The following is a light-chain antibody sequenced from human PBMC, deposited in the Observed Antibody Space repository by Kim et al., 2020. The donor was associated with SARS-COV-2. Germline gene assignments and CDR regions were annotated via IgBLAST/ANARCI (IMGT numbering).Light chain of an antibody. J-gene: IGLJ3*02. V-gene: IGLV10-54*04. CDR1: INNVADQG. Sequence: RQTATRHCTGNINNVADQGAAWLQQLQGHPPNLLSYRNNNRPSGISEKFSASRSGNTASLTITGHLPEDEADYYCSAWDSSLSAWVFGGGTQLTVL. CDR2: RNN. CDR3: SAWDSSLSAWV.